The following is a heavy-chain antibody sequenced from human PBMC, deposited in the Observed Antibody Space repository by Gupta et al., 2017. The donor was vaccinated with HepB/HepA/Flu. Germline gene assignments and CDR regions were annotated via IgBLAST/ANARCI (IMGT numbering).Heavy chain of an antibody. CDR1: GGTFSSYA. CDR2: IIPIFGTA. D-gene: IGHD1-7*01. J-gene: IGHJ3*02. Sequence: QVQLVQSGAEVKKPGSSVTVSCKASGGTFSSYAISWVRQAPGQGIDWMGGIIPIFGTANFAQKFQGRVTITADKSTSKAYMELSSLRSEDTAGYYCARDLPITGTTPDAFDIWGQGTMVTVSS. CDR3: ARDLPITGTTPDAFDI. V-gene: IGHV1-69*06.